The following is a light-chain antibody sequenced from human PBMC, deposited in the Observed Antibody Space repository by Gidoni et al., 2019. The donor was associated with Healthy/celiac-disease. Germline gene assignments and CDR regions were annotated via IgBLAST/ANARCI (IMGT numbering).Light chain of an antibody. V-gene: IGKV2-28*01. J-gene: IGKJ5*01. Sequence: IVMPQSPLSLPVTPGEPASISCRSSQSLLHSNGYNYLDWYLQQPGQSPQLLIYWGSNRAAGVPDRFSGSGSGTDFTLKISRVEAEDVGVYYCMQALQTPRFGQGTRLEIK. CDR2: WGS. CDR1: QSLLHSNGYNY. CDR3: MQALQTPR.